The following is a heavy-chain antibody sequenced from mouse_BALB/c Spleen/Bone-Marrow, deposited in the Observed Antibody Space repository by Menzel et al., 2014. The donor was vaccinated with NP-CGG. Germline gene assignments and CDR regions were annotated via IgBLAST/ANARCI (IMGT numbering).Heavy chain of an antibody. J-gene: IGHJ1*01. V-gene: IGHV3-1*02. CDR3: TSYGNYWYFDV. D-gene: IGHD2-1*01. CDR1: GYSITSGYS. Sequence: QLKESGTDLVTPSQSLSLTCTVTGYSITSGYSWHWIRQFPVNKLEWIGYIHHSGSTNYSQYLRTRIYSTRDTSNNQFFLHLNSVATEDTVSDFCTSYGNYWYFDVWGSGTTVTVSS. CDR2: IHHSGST.